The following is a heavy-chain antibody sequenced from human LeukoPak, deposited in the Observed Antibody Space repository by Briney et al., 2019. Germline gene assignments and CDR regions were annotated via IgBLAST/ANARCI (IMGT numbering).Heavy chain of an antibody. CDR1: GGTFSSYA. D-gene: IGHD2-15*01. J-gene: IGHJ5*02. Sequence: SVNLSCKASGGTFSSYAISWVRHAPGQGLEWMGGIITIFGTANYAQEFQGRVTITADESTSTAYMELSSLRSEDTAVYDGARDQDTHNWFDPWGQGTLVTVSS. CDR3: ARDQDTHNWFDP. CDR2: IITIFGTA. V-gene: IGHV1-69*13.